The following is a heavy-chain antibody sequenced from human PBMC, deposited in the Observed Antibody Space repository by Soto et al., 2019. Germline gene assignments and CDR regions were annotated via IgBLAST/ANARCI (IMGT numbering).Heavy chain of an antibody. CDR3: ARDRNCSGGSCYLRYWYFDL. CDR2: IIPILGIA. CDR1: GGTFSSYT. Sequence: QVQLVQSGAEVKKPGSSVKVSCKASGGTFSSYTISWVRQAPGQGLEWMGRIIPILGIANYAQKFQGRVTITADKSTSTVYMELSSLRSEDTAVYYCARDRNCSGGSCYLRYWYFDLWGRGTLVTVSS. V-gene: IGHV1-69*08. D-gene: IGHD2-15*01. J-gene: IGHJ2*01.